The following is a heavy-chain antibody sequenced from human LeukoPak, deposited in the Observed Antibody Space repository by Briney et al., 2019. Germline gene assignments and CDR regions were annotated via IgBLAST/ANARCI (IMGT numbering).Heavy chain of an antibody. CDR3: ARSQGDYYSEYFDL. D-gene: IGHD3-10*01. J-gene: IGHJ2*01. V-gene: IGHV4-39*07. CDR1: GGSLSSSSYY. Sequence: SETLSLTCTVSGGSLSSSSYYWGWIRQPPGKGLEWIGSIYYSGSTYYNPSLKSRVTISVETSKNQFSLRLNSVTAADTAVYYCARSQGDYYSEYFDLWGRGTLVTVSS. CDR2: IYYSGST.